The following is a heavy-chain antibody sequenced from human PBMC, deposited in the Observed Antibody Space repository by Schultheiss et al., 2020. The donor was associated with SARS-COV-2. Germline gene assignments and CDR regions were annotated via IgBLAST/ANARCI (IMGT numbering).Heavy chain of an antibody. Sequence: SETLSLTCAVSGYSISSGYYWGWIRQPPGKGLEWIGSIYHSGSTYYNPSLKSRVTISVDTSKNQFSLKLSSVTAADTAVYYCAREGTDYYDSSGYYVDYWGQGTLVTVSS. CDR3: AREGTDYYDSSGYYVDY. D-gene: IGHD3-22*01. CDR1: GYSISSGYY. J-gene: IGHJ4*02. V-gene: IGHV4-38-2*02. CDR2: IYHSGST.